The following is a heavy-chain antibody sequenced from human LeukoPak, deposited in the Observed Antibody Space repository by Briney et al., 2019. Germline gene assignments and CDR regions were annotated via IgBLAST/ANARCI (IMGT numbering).Heavy chain of an antibody. CDR3: ARLDCTSTSCPNDY. J-gene: IGHJ4*02. Sequence: GGSLRLSCAASGFTFSSYWMSWVRQAPGKGLEWVANIKQDGSEKYYVDSVKGRFTISRDNAKNSLYLQMNSLRAEDTAVYYCARLDCTSTSCPNDYWGQGTLVTVSS. D-gene: IGHD2-2*01. CDR1: GFTFSSYW. CDR2: IKQDGSEK. V-gene: IGHV3-7*03.